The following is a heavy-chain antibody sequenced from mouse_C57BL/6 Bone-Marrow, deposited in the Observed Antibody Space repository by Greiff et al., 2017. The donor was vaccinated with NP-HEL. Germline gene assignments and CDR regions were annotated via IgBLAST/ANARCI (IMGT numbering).Heavy chain of an antibody. CDR2: IYPGNSDT. J-gene: IGHJ2*01. CDR3: TRWDGYGPYYFDY. Sequence: VQLQQSGTVLARPGASVKMSCKTSGYTFTSYWMHWVKQRPGQGLEWIGAIYPGNSDTSYNQKFKGKAKLTAVTSASTAYMELSSLTNEDSAVYYCTRWDGYGPYYFDYWGQGTTLTVSS. D-gene: IGHD2-2*01. V-gene: IGHV1-5*01. CDR1: GYTFTSYW.